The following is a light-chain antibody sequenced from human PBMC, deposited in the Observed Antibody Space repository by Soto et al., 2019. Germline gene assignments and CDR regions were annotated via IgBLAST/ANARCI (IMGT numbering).Light chain of an antibody. V-gene: IGKV3-20*01. Sequence: EIVLTQSPGTLSLSPGERATLSCRASQSVSNNYLAWYQQKPGQAHRLLIYGASSRATGIQDRFSGSGSGTDFTLTIRRLEPEDFAVYYCKQYGSSPITFGQGTRLEIK. CDR1: QSVSNNY. CDR2: GAS. J-gene: IGKJ5*01. CDR3: KQYGSSPIT.